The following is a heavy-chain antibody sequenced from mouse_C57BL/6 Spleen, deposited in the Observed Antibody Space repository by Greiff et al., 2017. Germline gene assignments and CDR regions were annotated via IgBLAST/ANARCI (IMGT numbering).Heavy chain of an antibody. CDR1: GYTFTDYY. Sequence: VQLQQSGPELVKPGASVKISCKASGYTFTDYYMNWVKQSHGQSLEWIGDINPNNGGTSYNQKFKGKATLTVDKSSSTAYMELRSLTSEDSAVYYCARSRLLRSNYYAMDYWGQGTSVTVSS. CDR2: INPNNGGT. J-gene: IGHJ4*01. CDR3: ARSRLLRSNYYAMDY. V-gene: IGHV1-26*01. D-gene: IGHD1-1*01.